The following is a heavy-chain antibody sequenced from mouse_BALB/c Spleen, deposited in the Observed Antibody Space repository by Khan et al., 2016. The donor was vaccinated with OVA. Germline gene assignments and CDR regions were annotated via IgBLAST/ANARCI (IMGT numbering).Heavy chain of an antibody. CDR2: IDPANGKT. Sequence: VQLQQSGAEFVKPGASVKLSCTASGFNIEDTYIHWVKQRPEQGLEWIGKIDPANGKTNYDPKFQGKAPITAATSSNTAYLHLSSLTSEDTVVYYCAHSLLLYAMDYWGHGTSVTVSS. CDR3: AHSLLLYAMDY. J-gene: IGHJ4*01. V-gene: IGHV14-3*02. CDR1: GFNIEDTY. D-gene: IGHD1-2*01.